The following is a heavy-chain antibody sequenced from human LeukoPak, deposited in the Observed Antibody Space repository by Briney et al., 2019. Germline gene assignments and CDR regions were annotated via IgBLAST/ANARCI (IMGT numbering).Heavy chain of an antibody. D-gene: IGHD1-26*01. CDR1: GFTFSSYA. Sequence: GGSLRLSCAASGFTFSSYAMSWVRQAPGKGLELVSAISGSGGSTYYADSVKGRFTISRDNSKNTLYLQMNSLRAEDTAVYYCAKVFPRDHSGSYFNGDAFDIWGQGTMVTVSS. CDR3: AKVFPRDHSGSYFNGDAFDI. V-gene: IGHV3-23*01. J-gene: IGHJ3*02. CDR2: ISGSGGST.